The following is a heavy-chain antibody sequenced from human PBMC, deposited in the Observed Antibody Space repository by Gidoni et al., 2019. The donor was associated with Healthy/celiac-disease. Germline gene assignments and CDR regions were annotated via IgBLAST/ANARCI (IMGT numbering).Heavy chain of an antibody. Sequence: QVQLQQWGAGLLKPSETLSLTCAVYGGSFSGYYWSWIRQPPGKGLEWIGEINHSGSTNYNPSLKSRVTISVDTSKNQFSLKLSSVTAADTAVYYCASPIAVAGTGAFDIWGQGTMVTVSS. V-gene: IGHV4-34*01. CDR3: ASPIAVAGTGAFDI. CDR1: GGSFSGYY. J-gene: IGHJ3*02. D-gene: IGHD6-19*01. CDR2: INHSGST.